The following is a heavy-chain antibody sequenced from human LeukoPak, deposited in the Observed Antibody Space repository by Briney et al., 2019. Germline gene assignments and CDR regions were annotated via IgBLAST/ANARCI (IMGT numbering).Heavy chain of an antibody. J-gene: IGHJ1*01. CDR2: ISGSGGST. CDR1: GFTFSSYA. CDR3: AKESVDSSGYYYGFVPPPGYFQH. V-gene: IGHV3-23*01. D-gene: IGHD3-22*01. Sequence: GGSLRLSCAASGFTFSSYAMSWVRQAPGKGLEWVSAISGSGGSTYYADSVKGRFTISRDNSKNTLYLQMNSLRAEDTAVYYCAKESVDSSGYYYGFVPPPGYFQHWGQGTLVTVSS.